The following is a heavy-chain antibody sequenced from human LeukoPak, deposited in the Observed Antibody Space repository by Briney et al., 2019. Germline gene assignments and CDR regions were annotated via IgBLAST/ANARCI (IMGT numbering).Heavy chain of an antibody. V-gene: IGHV4-31*03. CDR2: IYYSGST. CDR1: GGSISSGGYY. Sequence: SETLSLTCTVSGGSISSGGYYWRWIRQHPGKGLEWIGYIYYSGSTYYNPSLKSRVTISVDTSKNQFSLKLSSVTAADTAVYYCARVADYYDSSGYGYFDYWGQGTLVTVSS. J-gene: IGHJ4*02. D-gene: IGHD3-22*01. CDR3: ARVADYYDSSGYGYFDY.